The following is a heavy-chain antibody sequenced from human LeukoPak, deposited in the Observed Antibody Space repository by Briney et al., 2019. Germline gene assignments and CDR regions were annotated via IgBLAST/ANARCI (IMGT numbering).Heavy chain of an antibody. D-gene: IGHD2-15*01. CDR2: INHSGST. CDR1: GGSFSGYY. Sequence: PSETLSLTCAVYGGSFSGYYWSWIRQPPGKGLEWIGEINHSGSTNYNPSLKSRVTISVDTSKNQFSLKLSSVTAADTAVYYCARGEWWFPQKYMDVWGKGTTVTVSS. J-gene: IGHJ6*03. CDR3: ARGEWWFPQKYMDV. V-gene: IGHV4-34*01.